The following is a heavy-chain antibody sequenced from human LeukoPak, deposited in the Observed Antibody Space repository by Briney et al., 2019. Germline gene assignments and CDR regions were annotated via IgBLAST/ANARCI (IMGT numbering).Heavy chain of an antibody. CDR3: ARLTRLSTSPDRYYLDY. Sequence: PSETLSLTCTVSGGSISSSRYYWGWIRQPPGKGLEWIGYIYTSGGTNYIPSLKGRVTISIDTSKNQFSLKLSSVTAADSAVYYCARLTRLSTSPDRYYLDYWGQGTLVTVSS. V-gene: IGHV4-61*05. CDR2: IYTSGGT. CDR1: GGSISSSRYY. D-gene: IGHD6-6*01. J-gene: IGHJ4*02.